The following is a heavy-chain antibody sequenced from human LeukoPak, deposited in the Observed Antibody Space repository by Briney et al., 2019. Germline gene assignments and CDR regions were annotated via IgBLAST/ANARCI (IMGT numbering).Heavy chain of an antibody. CDR3: ARGIVGATTGD. Sequence: APSVKVSCKASGYTFTGYYMHWVRQAPGQGLEWMGWINPKSGGTNYAQKFQGRVTMTRDTSISTAYMELSRLRSDDTAVCYCARGIVGATTGDWGQGTLVTDSS. CDR2: INPKSGGT. D-gene: IGHD1-26*01. J-gene: IGHJ4*02. CDR1: GYTFTGYY. V-gene: IGHV1-2*02.